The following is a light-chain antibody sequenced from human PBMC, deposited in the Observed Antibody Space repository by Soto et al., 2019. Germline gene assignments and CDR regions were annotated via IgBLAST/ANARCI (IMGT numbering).Light chain of an antibody. J-gene: IGKJ2*01. Sequence: DIQMTQSPSTLSASVGDRVTITCRASQSISSWLAWYQQKPGKAPKLLIYKASSLESGVPSRFSGSGSGTEFTLTNISLQTDDFATYYCQQYNSYLYTFGQGTKLEIK. V-gene: IGKV1-5*03. CDR1: QSISSW. CDR3: QQYNSYLYT. CDR2: KAS.